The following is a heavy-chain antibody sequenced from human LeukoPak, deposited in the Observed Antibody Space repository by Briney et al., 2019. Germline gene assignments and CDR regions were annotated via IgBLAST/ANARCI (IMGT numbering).Heavy chain of an antibody. CDR3: ARDTATGYYYYAMDV. D-gene: IGHD5-18*01. CDR1: GSSISSDY. J-gene: IGHJ6*02. CDR2: IYYSGST. V-gene: IGHV4-59*01. Sequence: SETLSLTCNVSGSSISSDYWSWMRQPPGKGLEWIGYIYYSGSTSYNPSLKSRVTISLDTSNNQFSLKLSSITAADTAVYYCARDTATGYYYYAMDVWGQGTTVTVSS.